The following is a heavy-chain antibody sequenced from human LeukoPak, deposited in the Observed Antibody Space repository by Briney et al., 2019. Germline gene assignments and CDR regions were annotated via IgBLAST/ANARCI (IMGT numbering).Heavy chain of an antibody. CDR1: GGTFSSYA. CDR3: ARDLPGDPLPYYGMDV. J-gene: IGHJ6*02. Sequence: SVKVSCKASGGTFSSYAISWVRQAPGQGLEWMGGVIPIFGTANYAQKFQGRVTITADESTSTAYMELSSLRSEDTAVYYCARDLPGDPLPYYGMDVWGQGTTVTVSS. CDR2: VIPIFGTA. V-gene: IGHV1-69*13. D-gene: IGHD4-17*01.